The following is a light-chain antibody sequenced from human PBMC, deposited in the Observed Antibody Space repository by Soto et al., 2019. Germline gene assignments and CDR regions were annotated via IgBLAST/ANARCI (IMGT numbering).Light chain of an antibody. Sequence: QSVPTQPASVSGSPGQSITISCTGTSSDIGSHDYVSWYQHHPGKAPKLIIYEVTNRPSGVSDRFSGSKSGSTASLTISGLQAEDEADYHCTSYTSNTALVFGTGTKVTAL. V-gene: IGLV2-14*01. CDR1: SSDIGSHDY. J-gene: IGLJ1*01. CDR2: EVT. CDR3: TSYTSNTALV.